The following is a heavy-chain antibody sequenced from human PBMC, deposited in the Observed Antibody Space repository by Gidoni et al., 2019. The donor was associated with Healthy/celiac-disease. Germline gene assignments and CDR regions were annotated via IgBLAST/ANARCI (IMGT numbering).Heavy chain of an antibody. CDR1: GFTFSSSG. J-gene: IGHJ3*02. CDR2: IWYDGSNK. D-gene: IGHD4-17*01. Sequence: QVQLVESGGGVFKPGRSLRHSCAASGFTFSSSGMHWVRQAPGKGLEWVAVIWYDGSNKYYADSVKGRFTISRDNSKNTLYLQMNSLRAEDTAVYYCARDHWFVTTVVTPGLDAFDIWGQGTMVTVSS. V-gene: IGHV3-33*01. CDR3: ARDHWFVTTVVTPGLDAFDI.